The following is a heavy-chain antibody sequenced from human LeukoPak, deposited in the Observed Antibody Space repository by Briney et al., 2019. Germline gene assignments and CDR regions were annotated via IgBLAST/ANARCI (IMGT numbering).Heavy chain of an antibody. Sequence: GASVKVSCKASGGTFSSYAISWVRQAPGQGLEWMGGIIPIFGTANYAQKFQGRVTITADESTSTAYMELSSLRSEDTAVYYCARGIPYYDILTGYYTLDYWGQGTLVTVSS. D-gene: IGHD3-9*01. CDR1: GGTFSSYA. CDR3: ARGIPYYDILTGYYTLDY. J-gene: IGHJ4*02. CDR2: IIPIFGTA. V-gene: IGHV1-69*13.